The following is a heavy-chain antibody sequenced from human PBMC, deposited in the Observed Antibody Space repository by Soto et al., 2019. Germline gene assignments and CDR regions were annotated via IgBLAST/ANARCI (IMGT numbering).Heavy chain of an antibody. CDR3: ARDREGVGAWLF. V-gene: IGHV3-21*01. D-gene: IGHD1-26*01. J-gene: IGHJ3*01. CDR2: ISSSSVYI. CDR1: GFIFSSYI. Sequence: EVQLVESGGGLVNPGGSLRLSCAASGFIFSSYIMNWVRQAPGKGLEWVSSISSSSVYIYYADSVKGQFTISRDNAKNSLYLQMNSLRAEDTAVYYCARDREGVGAWLFWGQGTIVTVSS.